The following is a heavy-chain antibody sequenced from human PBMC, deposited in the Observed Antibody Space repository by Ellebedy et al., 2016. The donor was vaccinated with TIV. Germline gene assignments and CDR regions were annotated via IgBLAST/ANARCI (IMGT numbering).Heavy chain of an antibody. J-gene: IGHJ6*03. Sequence: SVTVSCXASGGTHSSYAISWVRQAPGQGLEWMGGIIPILQTANYAQKFQSRVTITADESTSTAYMELSGLRSEDTAVYYCARGMDYYYYMDVWGKGTTVTVS. CDR1: GGTHSSYA. CDR2: IIPILQTA. CDR3: ARGMDYYYYMDV. D-gene: IGHD5-24*01. V-gene: IGHV1-69*13.